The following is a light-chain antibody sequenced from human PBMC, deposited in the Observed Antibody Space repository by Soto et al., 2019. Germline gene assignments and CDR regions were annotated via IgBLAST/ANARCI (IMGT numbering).Light chain of an antibody. CDR1: QSVTSSY. V-gene: IGKV3-20*01. CDR3: QQYNNWPQT. CDR2: GVS. J-gene: IGKJ1*01. Sequence: EVVLTQSPGTLSLSPGERATLSCRASQSVTSSYLAWYQQKPGQAPRLLIYGVSSRATGIPDRFSGSGSGTEFTLTISSLQSEDFAVYYCQQYNNWPQTFGQGTKVDIK.